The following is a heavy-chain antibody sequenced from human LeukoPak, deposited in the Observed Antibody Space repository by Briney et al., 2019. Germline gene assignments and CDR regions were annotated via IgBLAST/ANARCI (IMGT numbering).Heavy chain of an antibody. D-gene: IGHD4-17*01. CDR3: AKDLYGDYGRGIDY. CDR2: IRYDGTNK. J-gene: IGHJ4*02. Sequence: PGGSLRLSCAASRFSFSKYGMHWVRQAPGKGLEWVAFIRYDGTNKYYVDSVKGRFTISRDSSKNTLYLQMNSLRAEDTAVYYCAKDLYGDYGRGIDYWGQGTLVTVSS. CDR1: RFSFSKYG. V-gene: IGHV3-30*02.